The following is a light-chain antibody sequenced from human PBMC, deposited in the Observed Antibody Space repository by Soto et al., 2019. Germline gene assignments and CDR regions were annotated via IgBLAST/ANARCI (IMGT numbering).Light chain of an antibody. J-gene: IGKJ4*01. V-gene: IGKV4-1*01. Sequence: IVMTQSPDSLALSLGERATINCKSSQSVLYSFNNKHCVAWYQQRPGQPPKMLMYWASTRESGVPDRFSGSGSGTDFTLTISSLQAEDVAIYYCQQYFSMPLAFGGGTKVEIK. CDR3: QQYFSMPLA. CDR1: QSVLYSFNNKHC. CDR2: WAS.